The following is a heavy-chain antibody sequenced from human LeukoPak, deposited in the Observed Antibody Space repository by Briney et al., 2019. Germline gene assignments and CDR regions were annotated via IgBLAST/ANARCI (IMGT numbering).Heavy chain of an antibody. Sequence: ASVKVSCKASGYTFTSYDISWVRQAPGQGLEWMGWISAYNGNTNYAQKLQGRVTMTTDTSTSTAYMELRSLRSDDTAVYYCARVPYDSSGYYYVLPNFDYWGQGTLVTVSS. D-gene: IGHD3-22*01. CDR1: GYTFTSYD. CDR3: ARVPYDSSGYYYVLPNFDY. V-gene: IGHV1-18*01. J-gene: IGHJ4*02. CDR2: ISAYNGNT.